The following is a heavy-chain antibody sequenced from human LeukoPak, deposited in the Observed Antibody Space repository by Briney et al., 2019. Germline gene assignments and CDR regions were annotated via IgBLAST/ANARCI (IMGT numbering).Heavy chain of an antibody. CDR2: ISSDGSID. V-gene: IGHV3-30*03. CDR3: TREGMGTTFSAWFDP. D-gene: IGHD1-7*01. Sequence: GRSLRLSCAASGFTFSSYGMHWVRQGPGKGLERVAVISSDGSIDYYADSVRGRFTVSRDNSKNTMYLQVNSLRAEDTAVYYCTREGMGTTFSAWFDPWGQGTLVTVSS. J-gene: IGHJ5*02. CDR1: GFTFSSYG.